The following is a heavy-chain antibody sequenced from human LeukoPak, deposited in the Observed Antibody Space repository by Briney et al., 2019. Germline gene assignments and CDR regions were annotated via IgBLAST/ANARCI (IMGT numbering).Heavy chain of an antibody. CDR3: ARAIAAAGTRAYYYGMDV. CDR1: GYTHTSYG. D-gene: IGHD6-13*01. V-gene: IGHV1-18*04. CDR2: ISAYNGNT. Sequence: ASVKVSCKASGYTHTSYGISWVRQAPGQGLEWMGWISAYNGNTNYAQKLQGRVTMTTDTSTSTAYMELRSLGSDDTAVYYCARAIAAAGTRAYYYGMDVWGKGTTVTVSS. J-gene: IGHJ6*04.